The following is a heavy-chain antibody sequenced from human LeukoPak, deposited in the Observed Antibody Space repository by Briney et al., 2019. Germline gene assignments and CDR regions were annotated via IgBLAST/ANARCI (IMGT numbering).Heavy chain of an antibody. CDR3: ARSDFWSGYYNY. J-gene: IGHJ4*02. Sequence: SETLSLTCTVSGGSIDNSPYYWGWIRQPPGKGLEWIGTIYYSGSTYYNPSLNSLVTISVDTSKNHFSLKLSSVTAADTAVYYCARSDFWSGYYNYWGQGTLVTVSS. CDR2: IYYSGST. V-gene: IGHV4-39*07. D-gene: IGHD3-3*01. CDR1: GGSIDNSPYY.